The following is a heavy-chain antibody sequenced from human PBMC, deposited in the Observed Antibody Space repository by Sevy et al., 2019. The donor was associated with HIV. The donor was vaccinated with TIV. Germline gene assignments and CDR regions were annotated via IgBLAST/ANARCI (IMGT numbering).Heavy chain of an antibody. CDR1: GFPFSDAW. CDR2: IKNENEGGTT. J-gene: IGHJ3*01. V-gene: IGHV3-15*01. Sequence: GGSLRLSCAASGFPFSDAWMNWVRQAPGKGLEWLGLIKNENEGGTTDYAAPVKGRFTISRDDSKNTLFLQMSSLKTEDTAIYYCTTDWRSGTTWVRAFDLWGQGTMVTVSS. D-gene: IGHD1-7*01. CDR3: TTDWRSGTTWVRAFDL.